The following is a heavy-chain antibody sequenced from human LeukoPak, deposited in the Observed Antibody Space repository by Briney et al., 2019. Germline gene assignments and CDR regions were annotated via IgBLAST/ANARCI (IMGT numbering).Heavy chain of an antibody. CDR3: ARDSSRTMIVVNPDY. CDR1: GFTFSSYA. D-gene: IGHD3-22*01. Sequence: SGGSLRLSYAASGFTFSSYAMHWVRQAPGKGLEWVAVISYDGSNKYYADSVKGRFTISRDNSKNTLYLQMNSLRAEDTAVYYCARDSSRTMIVVNPDYWGQGTLVTVSS. V-gene: IGHV3-30-3*01. J-gene: IGHJ4*02. CDR2: ISYDGSNK.